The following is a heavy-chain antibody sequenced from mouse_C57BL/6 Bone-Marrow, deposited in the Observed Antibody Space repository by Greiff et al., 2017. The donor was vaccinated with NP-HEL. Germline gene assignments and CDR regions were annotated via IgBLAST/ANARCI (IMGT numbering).Heavy chain of an antibody. Sequence: VQLQQPGAELVRPGTSVKLSCKASGYTFTSYWMHWVHQRPGQGLAWIGVIDPSDSYTNYNQKFKGKATLTVDTSSSTAYMQLSSLTSEDSAVYYCARGALRRFDYWGQGTTLTVSA. CDR2: IDPSDSYT. D-gene: IGHD1-2*01. J-gene: IGHJ2*01. V-gene: IGHV1-59*01. CDR3: ARGALRRFDY. CDR1: GYTFTSYW.